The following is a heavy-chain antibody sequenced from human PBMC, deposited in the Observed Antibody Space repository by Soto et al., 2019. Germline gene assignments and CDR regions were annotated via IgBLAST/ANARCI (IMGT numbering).Heavy chain of an antibody. CDR3: ARGSSSDY. CDR1: GGTFSSYA. J-gene: IGHJ4*02. CDR2: IIPIFGTA. D-gene: IGHD6-13*01. Sequence: GASVKVPCKDSGGTFSSYAISWVRQAPGQGLEWMGGIIPIFGTANYAQKLQGRVTMTTDTSTSTAYMELRSLRSDDTAVYYCARGSSSDYWGQGTLVTVSS. V-gene: IGHV1-69*05.